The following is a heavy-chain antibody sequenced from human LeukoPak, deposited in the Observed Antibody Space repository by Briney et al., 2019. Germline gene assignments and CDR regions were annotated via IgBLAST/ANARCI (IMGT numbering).Heavy chain of an antibody. Sequence: PGGSLRLSCAASGFTFSSYGMHWVRQAPGKGLEWVAVIWYDGSNKYYADSVKGRFTISRDNSKNTLYLQMNSLRAEDTAVYYCVKLPWGEEQPHYRPYFQHWGQGTLVTVSS. CDR3: VKLPWGEEQPHYRPYFQH. CDR2: IWYDGSNK. D-gene: IGHD1/OR15-1a*01. J-gene: IGHJ1*01. CDR1: GFTFSSYG. V-gene: IGHV3-33*06.